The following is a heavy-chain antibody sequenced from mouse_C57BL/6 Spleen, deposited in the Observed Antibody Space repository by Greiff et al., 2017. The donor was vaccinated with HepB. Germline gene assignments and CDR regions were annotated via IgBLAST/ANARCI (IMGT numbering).Heavy chain of an antibody. Sequence: EVKVVESGGGLVKPGGSLKLSCAASGFTFSSYAMSWVRQTPEKRLEWVATISDGGRYTYYPDNVKGRFTISRDNAKNNLYLQMSHLKSEDTAMYYCARDTHYYGRTGFAYWGQGTLVTVSA. V-gene: IGHV5-4*01. CDR3: ARDTHYYGRTGFAY. J-gene: IGHJ3*01. CDR1: GFTFSSYA. CDR2: ISDGGRYT. D-gene: IGHD1-1*01.